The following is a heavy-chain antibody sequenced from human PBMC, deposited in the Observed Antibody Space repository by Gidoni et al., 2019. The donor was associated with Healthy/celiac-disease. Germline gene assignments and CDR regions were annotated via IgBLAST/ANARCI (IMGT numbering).Heavy chain of an antibody. CDR1: GGSISSSSYY. CDR3: ARHSPDLVGRYYDSSGYFDY. J-gene: IGHJ4*02. D-gene: IGHD3-22*01. CDR2: IYYSGST. Sequence: QLQLQEPGPGLVKPSETLSLTCPVSGGSISSSSYYWGWIRQPPGKGLEWIGSIYYSGSTYYNPSLKSRVTISVDTSKNQFSLKLSSVTAADTAVYYCARHSPDLVGRYYDSSGYFDYWGQGTLVTVSS. V-gene: IGHV4-39*01.